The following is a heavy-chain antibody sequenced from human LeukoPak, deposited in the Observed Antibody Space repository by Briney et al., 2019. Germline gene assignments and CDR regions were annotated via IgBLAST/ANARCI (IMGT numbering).Heavy chain of an antibody. CDR3: ARVYCSGGSCYLGLGY. J-gene: IGHJ4*02. CDR1: GYTFTSYD. Sequence: EASVKVSCKASGYTFTSYDINWVRQATGQGLEWMGWMNPNSGNTGYAQKFQGRVTMIRNTSISTAYMELSSLRSEDTAVYYCARVYCSGGSCYLGLGYWGQGTLVTVSS. V-gene: IGHV1-8*01. D-gene: IGHD2-15*01. CDR2: MNPNSGNT.